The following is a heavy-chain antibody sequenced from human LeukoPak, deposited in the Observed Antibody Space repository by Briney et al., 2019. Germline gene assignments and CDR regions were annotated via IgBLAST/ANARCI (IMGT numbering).Heavy chain of an antibody. Sequence: AGGSLRLSCAASGFTFSSYGMHWVRQAPGKGLEWVAFIRYDGSNKYYADSVKGRFTISRDNSKNSLYLQMNSLRAEDTAVYYCAKGEAQIAAAGIFLLGYWGQGTLVTVSS. V-gene: IGHV3-30*02. J-gene: IGHJ4*02. CDR3: AKGEAQIAAAGIFLLGY. CDR2: IRYDGSNK. D-gene: IGHD6-13*01. CDR1: GFTFSSYG.